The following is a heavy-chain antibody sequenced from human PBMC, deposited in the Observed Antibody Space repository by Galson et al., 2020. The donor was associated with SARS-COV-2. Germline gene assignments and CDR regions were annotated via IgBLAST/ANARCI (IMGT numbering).Heavy chain of an antibody. CDR2: INHSGST. V-gene: IGHV4-34*01. D-gene: IGHD6-19*01. J-gene: IGHJ4*02. CDR3: ARDRVAGEGSDY. CDR1: GGSFSGYY. Sequence: SETLSLTCAVYGGSFSGYYWSWIRQPPGKGLEWIGEINHSGSTNYNPSLKSRVTISVDTSKNQFSLKLSSVTAADTAVYYCARDRVAGEGSDYWGQGTLVTVSS.